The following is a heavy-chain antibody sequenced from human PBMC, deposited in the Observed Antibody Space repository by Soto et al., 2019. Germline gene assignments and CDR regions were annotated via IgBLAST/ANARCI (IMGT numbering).Heavy chain of an antibody. Sequence: GGSLRLSCAASGFTFTAYAMSWVRKAPGKGLEWVSAISGGGGSTYYADSVKGRFTISRDISKNTLFLQMNSLRAEDTAVYYCAKIAYYDILSSSRKYSWFDPWGQGTLVTVSS. D-gene: IGHD3-9*01. V-gene: IGHV3-23*01. J-gene: IGHJ5*02. CDR2: ISGGGGST. CDR1: GFTFTAYA. CDR3: AKIAYYDILSSSRKYSWFDP.